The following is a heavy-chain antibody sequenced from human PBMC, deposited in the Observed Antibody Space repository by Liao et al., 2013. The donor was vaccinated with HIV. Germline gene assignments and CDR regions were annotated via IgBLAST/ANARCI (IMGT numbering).Heavy chain of an antibody. CDR1: GGSISSYY. V-gene: IGHV4-59*01. D-gene: IGHD3-22*01. CDR3: ARVLSAYDSSGIYHAEYFQH. Sequence: QLHLQESGPGLVKPSETLSLTCTVSGGSISSYYWSWIRQPPGKGLEWIGYIYYSGSTNYNPSLKSRVTISVDTSKNQFSLKLSSVTAADTAVYYCARVLSAYDSSGIYHAEYFQHWGQGTLVTVSS. CDR2: IYYSGST. J-gene: IGHJ1*01.